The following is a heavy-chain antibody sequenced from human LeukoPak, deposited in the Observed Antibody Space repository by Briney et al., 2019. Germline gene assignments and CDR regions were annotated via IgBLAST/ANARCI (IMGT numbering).Heavy chain of an antibody. J-gene: IGHJ2*01. Sequence: GGSLRLSCAASGFSVSSNYMSWVRQAPGKGLEGGAVIYNSGTTKYADSGKGRFTIARDNSKNTLYLQMNSLRAEDTAVYYCAKDSEIAAAGSYWYFDLWGRGTLVTVSS. D-gene: IGHD6-13*01. CDR3: AKDSEIAAAGSYWYFDL. V-gene: IGHV3-66*03. CDR1: GFSVSSNY. CDR2: IYNSGTT.